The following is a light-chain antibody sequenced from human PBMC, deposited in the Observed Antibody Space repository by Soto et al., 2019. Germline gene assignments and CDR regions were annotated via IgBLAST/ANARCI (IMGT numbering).Light chain of an antibody. J-gene: IGLJ1*01. CDR1: ISDVGVYNY. CDR2: DFS. Sequence: QSVLTQPASVSGSPGQSINISFTVTISDVGVYNYVSCYQHHPFKAPKLIIYDFSDVPSLFSDPFSGCNSGNTASLPISGXQPEDEDDYYFISYTTSNTRQIVFGTGTKVPVL. CDR3: ISYTTSNTRQIV. V-gene: IGLV2-14*03.